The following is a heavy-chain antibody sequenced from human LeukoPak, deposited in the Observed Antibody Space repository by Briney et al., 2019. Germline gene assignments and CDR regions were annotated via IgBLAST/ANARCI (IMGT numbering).Heavy chain of an antibody. CDR3: AKNGDRGAYCSGGSCYPYYYYYIDV. J-gene: IGHJ6*03. CDR1: GFTFSSYG. Sequence: GGSLRLSCAASGFTFSSYGMSWVRQAPGKGLEWVSAISATGGTTYYADFVKGRFTISRDNSKNTLYLQMNSLRAEDTAIYYCAKNGDRGAYCSGGSCYPYYYYYIDVWGKGTTVTISS. CDR2: ISATGGTT. D-gene: IGHD2-15*01. V-gene: IGHV3-23*01.